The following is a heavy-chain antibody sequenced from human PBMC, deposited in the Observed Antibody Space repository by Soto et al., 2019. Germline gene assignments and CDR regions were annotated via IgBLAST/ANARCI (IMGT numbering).Heavy chain of an antibody. CDR2: MYKTGST. CDR1: GGSISGYY. CDR3: ARDLWGYCGTDCYPLDV. V-gene: IGHV4-59*01. J-gene: IGHJ6*02. D-gene: IGHD2-21*02. Sequence: SETLSLTCTVSGGSISGYYWSWIRQPPGKGLEWIGYMYKTGSTVYNPSFKSRVTISVDTSKNQFSLKLNSVTAADTSVYYCARDLWGYCGTDCYPLDVWGQGTTVTVSS.